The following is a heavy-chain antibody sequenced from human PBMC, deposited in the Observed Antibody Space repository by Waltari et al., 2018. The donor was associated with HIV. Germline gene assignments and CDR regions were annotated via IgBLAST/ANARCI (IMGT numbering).Heavy chain of an antibody. CDR1: GFTFNKYW. CDR2: IKDDGGEK. Sequence: QVVESGGGLVQPGGSLRLSCVASGFTFNKYWMTWVRQAPGRGLEWVANIKDDGGEKYYVDSVKGRFTISRDNANNSLYLHMNSLRAEDTAVYYCARDEIMLTSNYFYGMDVWGPGTTVTVSS. V-gene: IGHV3-7*01. CDR3: ARDEIMLTSNYFYGMDV. D-gene: IGHD3-16*01. J-gene: IGHJ6*02.